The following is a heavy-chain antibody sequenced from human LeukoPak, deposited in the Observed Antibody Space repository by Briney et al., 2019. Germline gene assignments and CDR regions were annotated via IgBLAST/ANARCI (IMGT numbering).Heavy chain of an antibody. D-gene: IGHD2-21*02. CDR2: ISSSGSTI. V-gene: IGHV3-48*03. Sequence: GGSLRLSCAASGFTFSSYEMNWVRQAPGKGLEWVSYISSSGSTIYYADSVKGRFTISRDNAKNSLYLQINSLRAEDTAVYYCAREFDCGGDCYSDAFDIWGQGTMVTVSS. CDR3: AREFDCGGDCYSDAFDI. CDR1: GFTFSSYE. J-gene: IGHJ3*02.